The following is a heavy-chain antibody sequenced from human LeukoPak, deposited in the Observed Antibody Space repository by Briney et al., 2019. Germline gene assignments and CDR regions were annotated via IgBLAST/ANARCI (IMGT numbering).Heavy chain of an antibody. CDR3: ARAGYSASDTQGFDY. CDR1: GYIFTDYW. Sequence: SGESLKISCKGSGYIFTDYWIAWVRQMPGKGLEWMGIVYASKSETRYSPSFQGQVTISADKSITTAYLQWSSLKASDTAIYYCARAGYSASDTQGFDYWGQGTLVTVSS. J-gene: IGHJ4*02. V-gene: IGHV5-51*01. CDR2: VYASKSET. D-gene: IGHD5-12*01.